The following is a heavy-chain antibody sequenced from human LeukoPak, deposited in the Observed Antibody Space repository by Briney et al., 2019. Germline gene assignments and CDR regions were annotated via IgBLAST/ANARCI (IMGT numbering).Heavy chain of an antibody. CDR3: ASGFGVVDLSAFDI. J-gene: IGHJ3*02. CDR1: GFTFSSYA. V-gene: IGHV3-30-3*01. CDR2: ISYDGSNK. Sequence: PGGSLRLSCAASGFTFSSYAMHWVRQAPGKGLEWVAVISYDGSNKYYADSVKGRFTISRDNSKNTLYLQMNSLRAEDTAVYYCASGFGVVDLSAFDIWGQGTTVIVSS. D-gene: IGHD3-3*01.